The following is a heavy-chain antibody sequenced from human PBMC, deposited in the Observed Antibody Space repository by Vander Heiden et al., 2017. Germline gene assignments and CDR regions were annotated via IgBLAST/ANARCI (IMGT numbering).Heavy chain of an antibody. CDR3: ARGYSSANWFDP. J-gene: IGHJ5*02. D-gene: IGHD6-19*01. V-gene: IGHV4-34*01. Sequence: QVQLQQWGAGLLKPSETLSLTCAVSGGSFSGYSWSWIRQPPGKGLEWIGEINHSGSTNYNPSLKSRVTISVDTSKNQFSLKLSSVTAADTAVYYCARGYSSANWFDPWGQGTLVTVSS. CDR1: GGSFSGYS. CDR2: INHSGST.